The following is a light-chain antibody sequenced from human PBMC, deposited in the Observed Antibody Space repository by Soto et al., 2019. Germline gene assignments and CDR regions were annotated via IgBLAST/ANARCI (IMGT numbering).Light chain of an antibody. Sequence: DIVMTQSPATLSVSPGERATLSCKASQSVSTNLAWYQQEPGQPPRLLIYGASTRATGIPARFSGSGSGTDFTLTINNLQSEGFAVYYCQHYSNWPPWTFGQGTKIEIK. J-gene: IGKJ1*01. CDR2: GAS. V-gene: IGKV3-15*01. CDR3: QHYSNWPPWT. CDR1: QSVSTN.